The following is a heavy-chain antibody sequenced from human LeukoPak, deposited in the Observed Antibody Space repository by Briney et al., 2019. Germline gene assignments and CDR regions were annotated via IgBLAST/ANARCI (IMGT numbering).Heavy chain of an antibody. CDR2: IIPIFGTA. CDR1: GGTFSSYA. V-gene: IGHV1-69*13. D-gene: IGHD5-18*01. J-gene: IGHJ6*03. Sequence: ASVKVSCKASGGTFSSYAISWVRQAPGQGLEWMGGIIPIFGTANYAQKFQGRVTITADESTSTAYMELSSLRSEDTAVYYCARLGAMVREYYYYYMDVWGKGTTVTVSS. CDR3: ARLGAMVREYYYYYMDV.